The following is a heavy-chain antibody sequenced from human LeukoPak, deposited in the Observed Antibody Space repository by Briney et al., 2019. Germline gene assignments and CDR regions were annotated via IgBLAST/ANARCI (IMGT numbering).Heavy chain of an antibody. CDR1: GFTFSTYA. V-gene: IGHV3-23*01. D-gene: IGHD2-15*01. CDR3: AKGPRDCTGGTCYSVGGYYFHY. CDR2: ISGTGGST. J-gene: IGHJ4*02. Sequence: GGSLRLSCAASGFTFSTYAISWVRQAPGKGLEWVSAISGTGGSTYYADSVKGRFTISRDNSKNTLYLQMNSLRAEDTAVYYCAKGPRDCTGGTCYSVGGYYFHYCGQGTLVTVSS.